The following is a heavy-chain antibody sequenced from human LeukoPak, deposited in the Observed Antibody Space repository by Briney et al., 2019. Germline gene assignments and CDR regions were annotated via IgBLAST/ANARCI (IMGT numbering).Heavy chain of an antibody. J-gene: IGHJ4*02. Sequence: GGSLRLSCAASGLTVSRNFMSWVRQAPGKGLEWVSVMYRDGRTYYADSVKGRFTISRDNSKNSLYLQMNSLRAEDTAVYYCASEPDYLYYYDSSGYYSIDYWGQGTLVTVSS. V-gene: IGHV3-66*01. D-gene: IGHD3-22*01. CDR3: ASEPDYLYYYDSSGYYSIDY. CDR2: MYRDGRT. CDR1: GLTVSRNF.